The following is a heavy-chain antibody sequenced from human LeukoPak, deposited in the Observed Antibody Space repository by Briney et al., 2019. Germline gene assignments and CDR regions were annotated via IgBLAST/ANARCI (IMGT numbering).Heavy chain of an antibody. CDR3: ARAITVFGVAHYYYMDV. V-gene: IGHV4-61*02. Sequence: PSETLSLTCTVSGGSISSGGYYWTWIRQSAGKGLEWIGRIYSNGNTNYNPSLESRITISVDTSKNQFSLSLRFVTAADTAVYYCARAITVFGVAHYYYMDVWGKGTTVTVSS. CDR2: IYSNGNT. J-gene: IGHJ6*03. D-gene: IGHD3-3*01. CDR1: GGSISSGGYY.